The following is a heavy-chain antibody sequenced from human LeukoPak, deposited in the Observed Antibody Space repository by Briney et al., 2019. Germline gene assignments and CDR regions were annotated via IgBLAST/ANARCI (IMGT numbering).Heavy chain of an antibody. CDR3: ASLLGYCSGGSCSPYYFDY. D-gene: IGHD2-15*01. CDR2: INPNSGGT. Sequence: APVKVSCKASGYTFTGYYMHWVRQAPGQGLEWMGWINPNSGGTNYAQKFQGRVTMTRDTSISTAYMELSRLRSDDTAVYYCASLLGYCSGGSCSPYYFDYWGQGTLVTVSS. V-gene: IGHV1-2*02. CDR1: GYTFTGYY. J-gene: IGHJ4*02.